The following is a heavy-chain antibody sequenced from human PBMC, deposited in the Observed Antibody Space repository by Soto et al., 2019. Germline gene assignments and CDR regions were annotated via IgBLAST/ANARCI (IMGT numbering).Heavy chain of an antibody. V-gene: IGHV3-48*01. CDR3: AKDLRWLQLSGFDY. CDR2: ISSSSSTT. J-gene: IGHJ4*02. Sequence: LRLSCAASGFTFSSYSMNWVRQAPGKGLEWVSYISSSSSTTYYTDSVKGRFTISRDNSKDTLYLQMNSLRAEDTAVFYCAKDLRWLQLSGFDYWGQGTLVTVSS. D-gene: IGHD5-12*01. CDR1: GFTFSSYS.